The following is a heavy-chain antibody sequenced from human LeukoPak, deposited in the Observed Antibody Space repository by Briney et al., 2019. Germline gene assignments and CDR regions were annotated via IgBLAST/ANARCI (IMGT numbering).Heavy chain of an antibody. CDR2: ISGSGGST. CDR1: GFTFSSNA. Sequence: GGSLRLSCAASGFTFSSNAMSWVRQAPGKGLEWVSAISGSGGSTYYADSVKGRFTISRDNSKNTLYLQMNSLRDEDTAVYYCARGYGDYGERFFDKWGQGTLVTVSS. J-gene: IGHJ4*02. V-gene: IGHV3-23*01. CDR3: ARGYGDYGERFFDK. D-gene: IGHD4-17*01.